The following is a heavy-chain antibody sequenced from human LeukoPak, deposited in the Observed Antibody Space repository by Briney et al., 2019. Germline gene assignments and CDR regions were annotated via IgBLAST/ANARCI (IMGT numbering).Heavy chain of an antibody. J-gene: IGHJ3*02. D-gene: IGHD4/OR15-4a*01. CDR1: TFTLSSYT. V-gene: IGHV3-21*01. CDR2: ISSSSTYI. CDR3: ARVRFAGPQAFDI. Sequence: GGSLRLSCAASTFTLSSYTMNWVRQAPGKGLEWVSSISSSSTYINYADSVKGRFTISRDNAKNSMALQMNSLRAEDTAVYYCARVRFAGPQAFDIWGQGTMDTVAS.